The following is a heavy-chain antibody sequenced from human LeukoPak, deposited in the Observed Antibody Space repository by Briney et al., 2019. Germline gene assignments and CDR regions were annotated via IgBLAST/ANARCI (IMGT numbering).Heavy chain of an antibody. D-gene: IGHD1-26*01. CDR1: GFSLDDYA. CDR3: SRGSASPY. Sequence: GGSLRLSCVASGFSLDDYAMHWARQAPGKGLEWVSYISWNGGVVGYADSVKGRFTISKDNSKNSLFLQMNSLRPEDTALYYCSRGSASPYWGQGTLCTLSP. CDR2: ISWNGGVV. V-gene: IGHV3-9*01. J-gene: IGHJ4*02.